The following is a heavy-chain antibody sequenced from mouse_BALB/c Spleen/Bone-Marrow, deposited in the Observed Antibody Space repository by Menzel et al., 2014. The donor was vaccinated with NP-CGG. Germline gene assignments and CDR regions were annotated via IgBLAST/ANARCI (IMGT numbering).Heavy chain of an antibody. Sequence: VQLQQSGAELAKPGASVKMSCKASGYTFSTYWLHWVQQRPGTGLEWIGYINPTTDYTEYNQKFKDKATLTADRSSSTAYMQLSSLTSEDSAVKYCARDVDYLGQGTTLTVSS. CDR1: GYTFSTYW. CDR3: ARDVDY. J-gene: IGHJ2*01. CDR2: INPTTDYT. V-gene: IGHV1-7*01.